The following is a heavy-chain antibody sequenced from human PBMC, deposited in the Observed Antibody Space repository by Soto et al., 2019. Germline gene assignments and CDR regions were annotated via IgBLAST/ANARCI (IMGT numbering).Heavy chain of an antibody. CDR3: AKDVPAINYYDSSGYLAVPRQHDAFDI. CDR2: ISGSGGST. CDR1: GFTFSSYA. V-gene: IGHV3-23*01. J-gene: IGHJ3*02. D-gene: IGHD3-22*01. Sequence: PGGSLRLSCAASGFTFSSYAMSWVRQAPGKGLEWVSAISGSGGSTYYADSVKGRFTISRDNSKNTLYLQMNSLRAEDTAVYYCAKDVPAINYYDSSGYLAVPRQHDAFDIWGQGTMVTVSS.